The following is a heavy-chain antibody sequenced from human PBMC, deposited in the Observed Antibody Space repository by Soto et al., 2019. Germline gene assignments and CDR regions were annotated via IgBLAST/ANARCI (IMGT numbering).Heavy chain of an antibody. CDR1: GITINTDG. CDR2: ISSSSDTI. J-gene: IGHJ4*02. CDR3: ARGMGMAITGRYDY. D-gene: IGHD1-20*01. Sequence: VHLVESGGGSVQPGGSLRLSCAASGITINTDGMNWVRQAPGKGLEWVSYISSSSDTIYYADFVKGRFTISRDNAKNSLYLQMNILRVEDTATYYCARGMGMAITGRYDYWGQGTLVTVSS. V-gene: IGHV3-48*01.